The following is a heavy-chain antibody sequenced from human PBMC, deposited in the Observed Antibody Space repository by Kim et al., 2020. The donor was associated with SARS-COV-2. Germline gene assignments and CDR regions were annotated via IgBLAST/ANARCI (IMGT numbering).Heavy chain of an antibody. V-gene: IGHV1-46*01. J-gene: IGHJ4*02. D-gene: IGHD3-10*01. CDR3: ARGDYYGSGSYSYFDY. Sequence: FQGRVTMTRETSTSTVYMELSSLRSEDTAVYYCARGDYYGSGSYSYFDYWGQGTLVTVSS.